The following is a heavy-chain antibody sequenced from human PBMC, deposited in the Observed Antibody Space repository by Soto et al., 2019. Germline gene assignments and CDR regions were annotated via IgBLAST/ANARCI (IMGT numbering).Heavy chain of an antibody. V-gene: IGHV1-46*01. CDR3: ARENDLIKFWSGPNRDRNWFDP. J-gene: IGHJ5*02. D-gene: IGHD3-3*01. Sequence: QVQLVQSGAEVKKPGASVKVSCKASGYTFTSYYMHWVRQAPGQGLEWMGIINPSGGSTSYAQKFQGRVTMTRDTSTSTVYMELSSLRSEDTAVYYCARENDLIKFWSGPNRDRNWFDPWGQGTLVTVSS. CDR1: GYTFTSYY. CDR2: INPSGGST.